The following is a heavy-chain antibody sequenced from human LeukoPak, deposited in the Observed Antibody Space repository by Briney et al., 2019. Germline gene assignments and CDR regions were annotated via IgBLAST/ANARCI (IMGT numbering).Heavy chain of an antibody. V-gene: IGHV1-3*01. D-gene: IGHD2-2*01. CDR2: INAANSNT. J-gene: IGHJ6*04. Sequence: GASVKVSCKASGYTFTNYAIHWVRQAPGQRLEWMGWINAANSNTKYSEQFQGRVTITRDTSASTAYMEMSSLKSEDTAVYYCARASHIVVVPAATHYYYGMDVWGKGTTVTVSS. CDR1: GYTFTNYA. CDR3: ARASHIVVVPAATHYYYGMDV.